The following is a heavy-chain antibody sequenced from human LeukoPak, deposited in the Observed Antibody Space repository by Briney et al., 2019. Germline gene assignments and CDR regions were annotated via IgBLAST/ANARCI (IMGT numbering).Heavy chain of an antibody. Sequence: PGGSLRLSCAASGFTFSSYEMNWVRQAPGKGLEWVSYISSSGSTIYYADSVKGRFTISRDNAKNSLYLQMNSLRAEDTAVYYCARALPYGGSRYRAFDIWGQGTMVTVSS. CDR3: ARALPYGGSRYRAFDI. CDR2: ISSSGSTI. D-gene: IGHD1-26*01. J-gene: IGHJ3*02. V-gene: IGHV3-48*03. CDR1: GFTFSSYE.